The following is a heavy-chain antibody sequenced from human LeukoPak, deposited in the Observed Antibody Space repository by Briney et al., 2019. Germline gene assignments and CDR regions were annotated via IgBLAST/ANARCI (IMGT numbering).Heavy chain of an antibody. D-gene: IGHD2-8*01. CDR2: INPNSGGP. CDR1: GYAFTAHY. CDR3: ARVGYCTHGVCYSMDL. V-gene: IGHV1-2*02. Sequence: ASVKVSCKASGYAFTAHYIHWVRQAPGQGFEWMGWINPNSGGPNYAQKFQGRVTMTRDTSISTAYMELSRLTSDDTAIYYCARVGYCTHGVCYSMDLWDKGTTVTVSS. J-gene: IGHJ6*04.